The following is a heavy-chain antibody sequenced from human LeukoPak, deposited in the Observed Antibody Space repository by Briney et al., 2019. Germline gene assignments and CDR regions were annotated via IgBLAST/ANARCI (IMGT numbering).Heavy chain of an antibody. Sequence: SETLSLTCTVSGGSISSYYWSWIRQPPGKGLEWIGYIYYSGSTNYNPSLKSRVTISVDTSKNQFSLKLSSVTAADTAVYCCARAPPFDYGGNSRFDYWGQGTLVTVSS. J-gene: IGHJ4*02. CDR1: GGSISSYY. D-gene: IGHD4-23*01. CDR2: IYYSGST. CDR3: ARAPPFDYGGNSRFDY. V-gene: IGHV4-59*01.